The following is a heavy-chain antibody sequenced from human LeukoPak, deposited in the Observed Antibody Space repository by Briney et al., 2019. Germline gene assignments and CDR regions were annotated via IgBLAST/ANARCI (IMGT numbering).Heavy chain of an antibody. CDR2: IKQDGSEK. Sequence: AGGSLRLSCAASGFTFRSYWMSWVRQAPGKGLEWVANIKQDGSEKYYVESVKGRFTISRDNAKNSLYLQMNSLRAEDTAMYYCARDDHTSSSNWGQGTLVTVSS. D-gene: IGHD5-18*01. CDR3: ARDDHTSSSN. J-gene: IGHJ4*02. CDR1: GFTFRSYW. V-gene: IGHV3-7*05.